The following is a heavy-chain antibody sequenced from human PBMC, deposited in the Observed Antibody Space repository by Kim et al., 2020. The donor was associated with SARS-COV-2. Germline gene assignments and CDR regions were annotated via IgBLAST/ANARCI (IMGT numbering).Heavy chain of an antibody. CDR2: ISGSGDRT. D-gene: IGHD3-16*01. J-gene: IGHJ4*02. CDR3: DGADF. V-gene: IGHV3-23*01. Sequence: ISGSGDRTHYADSVKDRFTISRDNSKNTLFLLMDSLRAEDTAIYYCDGADFWGQGTLVTVSS.